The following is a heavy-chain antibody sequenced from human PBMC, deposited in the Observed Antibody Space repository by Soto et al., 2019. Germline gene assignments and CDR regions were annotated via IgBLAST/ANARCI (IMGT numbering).Heavy chain of an antibody. CDR1: GGTFSSYA. D-gene: IGHD3-3*01. CDR2: IIPIFGTA. J-gene: IGHJ6*02. CDR3: ASPDSYYDFWSGYYNYYGMDV. V-gene: IGHV1-69*13. Sequence: ASVKVSCKASGGTFSSYAISWVRQCPGQGLEWMGGIIPIFGTANYAQKFQGRVTITADESTSTAYMELSSLRSEDTAVYYCASPDSYYDFWSGYYNYYGMDVWGQGTTVTVSS.